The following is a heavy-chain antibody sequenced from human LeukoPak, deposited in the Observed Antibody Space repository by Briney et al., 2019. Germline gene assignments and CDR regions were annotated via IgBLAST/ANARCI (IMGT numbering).Heavy chain of an antibody. CDR2: IKPNSGGT. CDR1: GYTFTGHS. V-gene: IGHV1-2*02. CDR3: ARSLNDYVWGSYRPDAFDI. D-gene: IGHD3-16*02. Sequence: ASVKVSCKASGYTFTGHSMYWVRQAPGQGLEWMGWIKPNSGGTNYAQKFQGRVTMTRDTSISTAYMELRSLRSDDTAVYYCARSLNDYVWGSYRPDAFDIWGQGTMVTVSS. J-gene: IGHJ3*02.